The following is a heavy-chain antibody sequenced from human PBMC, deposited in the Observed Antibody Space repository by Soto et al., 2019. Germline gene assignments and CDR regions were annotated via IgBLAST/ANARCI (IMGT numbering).Heavy chain of an antibody. CDR1: GGSISSSSYY. V-gene: IGHV4-39*01. CDR3: ARHDFSDDYGGNSIDY. CDR2: IYYSGST. J-gene: IGHJ4*02. D-gene: IGHD4-17*01. Sequence: SETLSLTCTVSGGSISSSSYYWGWIRQPPGKGLEWIGSIYYSGSTYYNPSLKSRVTISVDTSKNQFSLKLSSVTAADTAVYYCARHDFSDDYGGNSIDYWGQGTLVTVSS.